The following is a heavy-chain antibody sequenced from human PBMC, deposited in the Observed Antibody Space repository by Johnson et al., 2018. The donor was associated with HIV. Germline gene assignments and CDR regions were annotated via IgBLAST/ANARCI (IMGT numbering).Heavy chain of an antibody. CDR3: ARGRGWSGSRVKAFDI. CDR1: GFTFSSYA. Sequence: QVQLVESGGGVVQPGRSLRLSCAASGFTFSSYAMHWVRQAPGKGLEWVAIIYYDGTNKYYADSVKGRFTISRDNSKNTLYLQMNSLRAEDTAVYYCARGRGWSGSRVKAFDIWGQGTLVTVSS. V-gene: IGHV3-30*03. CDR2: IYYDGTNK. J-gene: IGHJ3*02. D-gene: IGHD1-26*01.